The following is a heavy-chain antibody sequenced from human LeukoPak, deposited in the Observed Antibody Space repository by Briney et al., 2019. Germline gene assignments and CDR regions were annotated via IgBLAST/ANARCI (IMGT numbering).Heavy chain of an antibody. J-gene: IGHJ4*02. V-gene: IGHV1-69*05. D-gene: IGHD5-12*01. CDR3: AREGGYSGYAYFDY. Sequence: SVKVSCKASGGTSSSYAISWVRQAPGQGLEWMGGIIPIFGTANYAQKFQGRVTITTDESTSTAYMELSSLRSEDTAVYYCAREGGYSGYAYFDYWGQGTLVTVSS. CDR1: GGTSSSYA. CDR2: IIPIFGTA.